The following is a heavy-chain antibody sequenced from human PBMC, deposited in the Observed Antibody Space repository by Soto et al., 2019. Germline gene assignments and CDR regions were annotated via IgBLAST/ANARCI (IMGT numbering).Heavy chain of an antibody. V-gene: IGHV1-18*01. D-gene: IGHD3-9*01. CDR2: ISAYNGNT. Sequence: QVQLVQSGAEVKKPGASVKVSCKASGYTFTSYGISWVRQAPGQGLEWMGWISAYNGNTNYAQKLQGRVTMTTDTSTSTADMELRSLRSDDTAVYYCARDDTAYYDILTGYYPYFDYWGQGTLVTVSS. CDR1: GYTFTSYG. J-gene: IGHJ4*02. CDR3: ARDDTAYYDILTGYYPYFDY.